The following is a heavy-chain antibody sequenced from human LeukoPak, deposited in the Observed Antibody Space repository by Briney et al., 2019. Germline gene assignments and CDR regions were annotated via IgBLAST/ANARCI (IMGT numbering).Heavy chain of an antibody. CDR2: ISAYNGNT. CDR1: GYTFTSYG. CDR3: ARDFCSSTSCYKRARRNHNWFDP. V-gene: IGHV1-18*01. D-gene: IGHD2-2*02. J-gene: IGHJ5*02. Sequence: ASVKVSCKASGYTFTSYGISWVRQAPGQGLEWMGWISAYNGNTNYAQKLQGRVTMTTDTSTSTAYMELRSLRSDDTAVYYCARDFCSSTSCYKRARRNHNWFDPWGQGTLVTVSS.